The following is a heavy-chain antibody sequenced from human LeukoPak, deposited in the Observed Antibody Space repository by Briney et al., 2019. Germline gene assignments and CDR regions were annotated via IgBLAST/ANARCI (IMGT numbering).Heavy chain of an antibody. Sequence: SETLSLTCAVYGGSFSGYYWSWIRQPPGKGLEWIGVINHSGSTNYNPSLKSRVTISVDTSKNQFSLKLSSVTAADTAVYYCARGGGDTTQVVWGRKSWFDPWGQGTLVTVSS. J-gene: IGHJ5*02. V-gene: IGHV4-34*01. D-gene: IGHD3-16*01. CDR2: INHSGST. CDR1: GGSFSGYY. CDR3: ARGGGDTTQVVWGRKSWFDP.